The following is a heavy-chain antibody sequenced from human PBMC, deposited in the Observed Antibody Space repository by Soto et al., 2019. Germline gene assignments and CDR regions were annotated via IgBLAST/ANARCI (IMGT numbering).Heavy chain of an antibody. Sequence: QVQLQESGPGLVKPSQTLSLTCTVSGGSISSGGYYWSWIRQHPGKGLEWIGYIYYSGSTYYNPSLKRRVTISVDTSKNQFSLKLSSVTAADTAVYYCARTATTVVTPPDYFDYWGQGTLVTVSS. CDR2: IYYSGST. J-gene: IGHJ4*02. CDR3: ARTATTVVTPPDYFDY. D-gene: IGHD4-17*01. V-gene: IGHV4-31*03. CDR1: GGSISSGGYY.